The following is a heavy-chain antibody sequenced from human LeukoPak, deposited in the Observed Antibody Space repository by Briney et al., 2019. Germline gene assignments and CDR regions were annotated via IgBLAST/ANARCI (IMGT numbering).Heavy chain of an antibody. J-gene: IGHJ4*02. V-gene: IGHV3-23*01. D-gene: IGHD6-19*01. CDR1: GFTFSSYE. Sequence: PGGSLRLSCAASGFTFSSYEMNWVRQAPGKGLEWVSAISGSGGSTYYADSVKGRFTISRDNSKNTLYLQMNSLRAEDTAVYYCAKEGGIAVAGTISDFDYWGQGTLVTVSS. CDR2: ISGSGGST. CDR3: AKEGGIAVAGTISDFDY.